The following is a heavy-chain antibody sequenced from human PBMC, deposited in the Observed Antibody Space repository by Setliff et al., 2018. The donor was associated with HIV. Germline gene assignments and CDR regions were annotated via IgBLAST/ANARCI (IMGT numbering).Heavy chain of an antibody. D-gene: IGHD3-9*01. Sequence: PGGSLRLSCAASGFTFSSYWMHWVRQAPGKGLVWVSRINSDGSSTSYADSVKGRFTISRDNAKNTLYLQMNSLRAEDTAVYYCARGVDLLTAPSYYYYYMDVWGKGTTVTVSS. CDR2: INSDGSST. CDR3: ARGVDLLTAPSYYYYYMDV. V-gene: IGHV3-74*01. J-gene: IGHJ6*03. CDR1: GFTFSSYW.